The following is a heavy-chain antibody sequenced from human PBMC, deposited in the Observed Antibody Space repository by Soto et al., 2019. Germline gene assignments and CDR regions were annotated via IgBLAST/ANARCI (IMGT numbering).Heavy chain of an antibody. J-gene: IGHJ5*02. V-gene: IGHV3-30*04. Sequence: QVLLVESGGGVVQPGRSLQLSCTASGFSFSKCAMHWVRQAPGKGLEWVAVISYDGRNKDDADSVKGRFTISRDNSKSTLFLQMNSLGPADTAIYYCARETHRGDYGPLDLWGQGTLVTVS. CDR3: ARETHRGDYGPLDL. D-gene: IGHD4-17*01. CDR2: ISYDGRNK. CDR1: GFSFSKCA.